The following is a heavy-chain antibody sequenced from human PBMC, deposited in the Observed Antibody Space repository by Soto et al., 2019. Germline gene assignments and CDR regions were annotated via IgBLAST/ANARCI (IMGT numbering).Heavy chain of an antibody. Sequence: EVQLLESGGGLVQPGGSLRLSCVVSGFTLTDYHMSWVRQAPGKGLEWVSAIRKGGDGTHYADSVQGRFTISRDTSKNTLYLQMSSLRFEDTAIYYFAKVPWYSVTTVWGQGTLVTVSS. D-gene: IGHD4-17*01. J-gene: IGHJ4*02. CDR2: IRKGGDGT. V-gene: IGHV3-23*01. CDR3: AKVPWYSVTTV. CDR1: GFTLTDYH.